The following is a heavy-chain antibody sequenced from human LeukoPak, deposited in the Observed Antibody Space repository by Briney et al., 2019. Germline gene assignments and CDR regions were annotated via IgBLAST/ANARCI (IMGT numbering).Heavy chain of an antibody. CDR2: ISYDGSNK. CDR1: GFTFSSYG. Sequence: GGSLRLSCAASGFTFSSYGMHWVRQAPGKGLEWVAVISYDGSNKYYADSVKGRFTISRDNSKNTLYLQMNSLRAEDTAVYYCAKGQRAIAVAASDYWGRGTLVTVSS. D-gene: IGHD6-19*01. V-gene: IGHV3-30*18. J-gene: IGHJ4*02. CDR3: AKGQRAIAVAASDY.